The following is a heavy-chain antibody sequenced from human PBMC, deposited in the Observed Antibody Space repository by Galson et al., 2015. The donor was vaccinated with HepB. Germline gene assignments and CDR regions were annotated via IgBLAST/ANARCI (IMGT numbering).Heavy chain of an antibody. V-gene: IGHV5-51*01. D-gene: IGHD2-8*01. CDR2: IFPGDSDT. Sequence: QSGAEVKKPGESLKISCKGSGYRFNNYWIGWVRQMSGKGLEWMGIIFPGDSDTRYSPSFQGQVTMSADKSSSTAYLKWNSLRASDTATYYCARRAGGTNGWPDAFDIWGQGTMVTVSS. J-gene: IGHJ3*02. CDR3: ARRAGGTNGWPDAFDI. CDR1: GYRFNNYW.